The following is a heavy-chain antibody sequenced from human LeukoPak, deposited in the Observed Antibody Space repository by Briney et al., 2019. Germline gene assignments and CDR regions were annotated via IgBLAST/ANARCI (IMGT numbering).Heavy chain of an antibody. D-gene: IGHD3-22*01. CDR1: GYTFTSCG. CDR2: ISAYNGNT. CDR3: ARDRLFHFSGYYQRRFDY. V-gene: IGHV1-18*01. Sequence: ASVKVSCKASGYTFTSCGISWVRQAPGQGLEWMGWISAYNGNTNYAQKLQGRVTMTTDTSTSTAYMELRSLRSDDTAVYYCARDRLFHFSGYYQRRFDYWGQGTLVTVSS. J-gene: IGHJ4*02.